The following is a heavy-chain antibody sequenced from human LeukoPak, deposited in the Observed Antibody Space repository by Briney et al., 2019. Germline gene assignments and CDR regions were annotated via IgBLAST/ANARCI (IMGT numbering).Heavy chain of an antibody. CDR1: GFTFNSYW. CDR3: ARGHKGLEF. D-gene: IGHD1-1*01. Sequence: GGSLRLSCATSGFTFNSYWLSWVRQVPGKGLEWVANIKQDGSEKHYVDSVKGRFTISRDNAMSSLYLEMNSLRAEDTALYYCARGHKGLEFWGQGTTVTVSS. J-gene: IGHJ6*02. CDR2: IKQDGSEK. V-gene: IGHV3-7*03.